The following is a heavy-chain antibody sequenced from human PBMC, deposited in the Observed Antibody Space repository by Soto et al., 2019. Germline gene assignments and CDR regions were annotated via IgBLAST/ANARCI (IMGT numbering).Heavy chain of an antibody. CDR3: ARARALVGATEYYFDY. V-gene: IGHV4-4*07. J-gene: IGHJ4*02. Sequence: SETLSLTCTVSGGSISSYYWSWIRQPAGKGLEWIGRIYTSGSTNYNPSLKSRVTISVDTSKNQFSLKLSSVTAADTAVYYCARARALVGATEYYFDYWGQGTLVTVSS. CDR2: IYTSGST. D-gene: IGHD1-26*01. CDR1: GGSISSYY.